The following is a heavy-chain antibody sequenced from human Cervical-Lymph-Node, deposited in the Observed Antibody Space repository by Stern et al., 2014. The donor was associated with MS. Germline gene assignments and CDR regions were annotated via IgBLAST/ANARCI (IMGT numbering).Heavy chain of an antibody. Sequence: QMQLVQSGAEVKKPGASVKVSCKASGYTFSSYRISLVRQAPGQGLEWIGWIIAYNGNTNYAQKLQGSVTMTTDTSTSTAYMELRSLRSDDTAVYYCARGLLGSENAFDIWGQGTMVTVSS. CDR2: IIAYNGNT. J-gene: IGHJ3*02. V-gene: IGHV1-18*01. D-gene: IGHD2-15*01. CDR1: GYTFSSYR. CDR3: ARGLLGSENAFDI.